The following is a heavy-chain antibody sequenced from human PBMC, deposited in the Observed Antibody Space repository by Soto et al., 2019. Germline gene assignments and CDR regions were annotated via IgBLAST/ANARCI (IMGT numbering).Heavy chain of an antibody. D-gene: IGHD1-26*01. CDR3: AKRIVGAIGYFDY. Sequence: EVQLLESGGGLVQPGGSLRLSCAASGFTFSSYAMSWVRQAPGKGLEWVSAITSTGGSTYYADSVKGRFTISRDNSENTLFLQMNSLRAEDAAVYYCAKRIVGAIGYFDYWGQGTLVTVSS. CDR1: GFTFSSYA. J-gene: IGHJ4*02. CDR2: ITSTGGST. V-gene: IGHV3-23*01.